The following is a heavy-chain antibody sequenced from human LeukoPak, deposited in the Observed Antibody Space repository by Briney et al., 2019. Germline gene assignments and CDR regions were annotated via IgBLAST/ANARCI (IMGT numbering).Heavy chain of an antibody. D-gene: IGHD4-17*01. J-gene: IGHJ4*02. CDR1: GFTFSNYY. CDR2: ISSSGSTI. CDR3: ARDGQNEYGAKRYYFDY. Sequence: LRLSCETSGFTFSNYYMTWIRQAPGQGLEWISYISSSGSTIYYADSVKGRFTISRDNAKNSLYLQMNSLRAEDTAVYYCARDGQNEYGAKRYYFDYWGQGTLVTVSS. V-gene: IGHV3-11*04.